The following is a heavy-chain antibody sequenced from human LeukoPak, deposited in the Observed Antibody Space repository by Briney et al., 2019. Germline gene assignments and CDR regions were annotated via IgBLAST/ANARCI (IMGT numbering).Heavy chain of an antibody. V-gene: IGHV3-23*01. CDR2: ISGSGGST. CDR1: GFTFSSYA. J-gene: IGHJ4*02. D-gene: IGHD5-18*01. CDR3: AKDSAQHLWLIIHYLTFDY. Sequence: GGSLRLSCAASGFTFSSYAMSWVRQPPGKGLEWVSAISGSGGSTYYADSVKGRFTISRDNSKNTLYLQMNSLRAKDTAVYYCAKDSAQHLWLIIHYLTFDYWGQGTLVTVSS.